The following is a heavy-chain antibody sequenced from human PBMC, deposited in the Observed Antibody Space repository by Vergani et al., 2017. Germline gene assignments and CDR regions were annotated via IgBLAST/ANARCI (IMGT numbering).Heavy chain of an antibody. CDR1: GGSISSSSYY. CDR3: ARIVVVPAAPQGSEVDY. D-gene: IGHD2-2*01. CDR2: IYYSGST. J-gene: IGHJ4*02. Sequence: QLQLQESGPGLVKPSETLSLTCTVSGGSISSSSYYWGWIRQPPGKGLEWIGSIYYSGSTYYNPSLKSRGTISVDTAKNQFSLKLSSVTAAETAVYYCARIVVVPAAPQGSEVDYWGQGTLVTVSS. V-gene: IGHV4-39*07.